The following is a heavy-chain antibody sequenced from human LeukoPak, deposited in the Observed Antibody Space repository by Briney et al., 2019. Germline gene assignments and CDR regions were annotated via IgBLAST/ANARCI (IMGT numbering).Heavy chain of an antibody. V-gene: IGHV5-10-1*01. Sequence: GESLKISCKGSGYSFTSYWISWERQMPGKGLEWMGRIDPSDSYTNYSPSFQGHVTISADKSISTAYLQWSSLKASDTAMYYCATHRIEWLLSSYYYGMDVWGQGTTVTVSS. CDR2: IDPSDSYT. J-gene: IGHJ6*02. CDR1: GYSFTSYW. D-gene: IGHD3-3*01. CDR3: ATHRIEWLLSSYYYGMDV.